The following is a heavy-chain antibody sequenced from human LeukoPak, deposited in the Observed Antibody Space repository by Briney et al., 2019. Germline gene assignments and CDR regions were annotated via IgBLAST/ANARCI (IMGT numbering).Heavy chain of an antibody. CDR3: ARECGTYLYYYYGMDV. CDR2: ISYDGSNK. CDR1: GFTFSSYA. Sequence: EGSLRLSCAASGFTFSSYAMHWVRQAPGKGLEWVAVISYDGSNKYYADSVKGRFTISRDNSKNTLYLQMNSLRVEDTAVYYCARECGTYLYYYYGMDVWGQGTTVTVSS. V-gene: IGHV3-30-3*01. J-gene: IGHJ6*02. D-gene: IGHD1-26*01.